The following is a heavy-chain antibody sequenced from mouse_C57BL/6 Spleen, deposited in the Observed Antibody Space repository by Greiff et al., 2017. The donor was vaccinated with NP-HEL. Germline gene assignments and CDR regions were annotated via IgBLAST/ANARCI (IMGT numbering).Heavy chain of an antibody. J-gene: IGHJ4*01. Sequence: VQLQQSGTVLARPGASVKMSCKTSGYTFTSYWMHWVKQRPGQGLEWIGAIYPGNSDTSYNQKFKGKAKLTAVTSASTAYMELSSLTNEDSAVYYCTRIYGYDSYYAMDYWGQGTSVTVSS. CDR2: IYPGNSDT. CDR1: GYTFTSYW. CDR3: TRIYGYDSYYAMDY. D-gene: IGHD2-2*01. V-gene: IGHV1-5*01.